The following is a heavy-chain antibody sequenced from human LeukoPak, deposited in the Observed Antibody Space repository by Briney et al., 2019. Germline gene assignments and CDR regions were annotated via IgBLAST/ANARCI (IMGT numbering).Heavy chain of an antibody. CDR3: ARSGNTGRNWYFDL. J-gene: IGHJ2*01. D-gene: IGHD3-10*01. Sequence: PGGSLRLSCAASGFTFSSYAMSWVRQAPGKGLEWVSAISGSGGITSYADSVKGRFTISRDNSKNTLYLQMNSLRAEDTAVYYCARSGNTGRNWYFDLWGRGTLVTVSS. CDR2: ISGSGGIT. V-gene: IGHV3-23*01. CDR1: GFTFSSYA.